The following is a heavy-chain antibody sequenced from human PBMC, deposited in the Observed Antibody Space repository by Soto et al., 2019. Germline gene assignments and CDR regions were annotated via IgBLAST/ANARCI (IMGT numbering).Heavy chain of an antibody. Sequence: QLQLQESGSGLVKPSQTLSLTCAVSGGSISSGGYSWSWIRQPPGKGLEWIGYIYHSGSTYYNPSLTSRVTISVHRSKNQFSLKLSSVTAADTAVYYWAAGGGLPRYYWGQGTLVTVAS. CDR1: GGSISSGGYS. CDR3: AAGGGLPRYY. V-gene: IGHV4-30-2*01. J-gene: IGHJ4*02. CDR2: IYHSGST. D-gene: IGHD5-12*01.